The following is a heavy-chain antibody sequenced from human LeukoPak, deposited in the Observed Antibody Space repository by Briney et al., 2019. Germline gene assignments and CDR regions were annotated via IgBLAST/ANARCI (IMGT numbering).Heavy chain of an antibody. J-gene: IGHJ4*02. CDR3: AKDVGKWESLHFFDY. Sequence: PGGSLRLSCLTSGLTLSTNAMSWVRQAPGKGLEWISGISGSGASTYYADSVKGRFTISRDGSRNTLYLQMNSLRGDDTAVYYCAKDVGKWESLHFFDYWGQGTLVTVSS. V-gene: IGHV3-23*01. CDR2: ISGSGAST. CDR1: GLTLSTNA. D-gene: IGHD1-26*01.